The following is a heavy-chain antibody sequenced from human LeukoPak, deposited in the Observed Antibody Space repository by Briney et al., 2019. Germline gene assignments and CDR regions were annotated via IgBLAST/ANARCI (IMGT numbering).Heavy chain of an antibody. CDR1: GFTFGDYA. V-gene: IGHV3-7*01. J-gene: IGHJ6*03. CDR2: IKQDGSEK. CDR3: ARDGAYYYGSGPKGNYYYYMDV. Sequence: GGSLRLSCTASGFTFGDYAMSWVRQAPGKGLEWVANIKQDGSEKYYVDSVKGRFTISRDNAKNSLYLQMNSLRAEDTAVYYCARDGAYYYGSGPKGNYYYYMDVWGKGTTVTISS. D-gene: IGHD3-10*01.